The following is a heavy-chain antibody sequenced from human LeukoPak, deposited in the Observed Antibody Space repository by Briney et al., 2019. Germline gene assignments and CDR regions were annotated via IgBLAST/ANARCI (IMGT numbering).Heavy chain of an antibody. D-gene: IGHD1-26*01. V-gene: IGHV3-23*01. CDR3: ARVDSGNYDY. Sequence: PGGSLRLSCEASGFTFSDYAMSWVRQAPGKGLEWVSSISGSGSGGSTFYADSVKGRFTISRDNSKNTLFLQMNSLRVEDTAVYYCARVDSGNYDYWGQGTLLTVSS. J-gene: IGHJ4*02. CDR2: ISGSGSGGST. CDR1: GFTFSDYA.